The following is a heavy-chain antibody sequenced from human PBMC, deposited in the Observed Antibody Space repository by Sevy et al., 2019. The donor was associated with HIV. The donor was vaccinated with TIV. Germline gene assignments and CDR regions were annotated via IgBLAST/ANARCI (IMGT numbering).Heavy chain of an antibody. CDR2: ISYDGSNK. Sequence: GGSLRLSCAASGFTFSSYAMHWVRQAPGKGLEWVAVISYDGSNKYYADSVKGRFTISRDNSKNTLYLQMNSLRAEDTAVHYCATSPPVSDAFDIWGQGTMVTVSS. D-gene: IGHD1-20*01. J-gene: IGHJ3*02. CDR3: ATSPPVSDAFDI. CDR1: GFTFSSYA. V-gene: IGHV3-30-3*01.